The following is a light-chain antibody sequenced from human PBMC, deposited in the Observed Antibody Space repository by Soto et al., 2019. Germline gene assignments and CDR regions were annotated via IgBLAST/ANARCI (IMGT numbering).Light chain of an antibody. CDR3: QQYGTSGT. CDR2: GAS. Sequence: EIGLTQSPGTLSLSPGERSTLSCTASQSVSNNYLAWYQQKPGQAPRLLIYGASNRATGIPDRLSGSGSGTDFTLTISRLQPEDFAVYYCQQYGTSGTFGHGTKVDI. V-gene: IGKV3-20*01. CDR1: QSVSNNY. J-gene: IGKJ1*01.